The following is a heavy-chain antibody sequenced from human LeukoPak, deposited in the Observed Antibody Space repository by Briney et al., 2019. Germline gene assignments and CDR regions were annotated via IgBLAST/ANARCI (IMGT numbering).Heavy chain of an antibody. J-gene: IGHJ4*02. D-gene: IGHD3-10*01. CDR2: INPNSGGT. CDR3: ARNGQVWFGELLLPGFFDY. CDR1: GYTFTGYY. V-gene: IGHV1-2*02. Sequence: ASVKVSCKASGYTFTGYYMHWVRQAPGQGLEWMGWINPNSGGTNYAQKFQGRVTMTRDTSISTAYMELSRLRSDDTAVYYCARNGQVWFGELLLPGFFDYWGQGTLVTVSS.